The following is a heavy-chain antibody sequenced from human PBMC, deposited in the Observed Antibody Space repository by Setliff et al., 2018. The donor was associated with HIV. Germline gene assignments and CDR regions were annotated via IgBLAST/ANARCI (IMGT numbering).Heavy chain of an antibody. CDR1: GFTFSDYY. Sequence: PGGSLRLSCAASGFTFSDYYMSWIRQAPGKGLEWISYISRGGRTKYYADSVKGRFTISRDNAKNSLYLQMNSLRAEDTTIYYCARVPVMATITYRYFDLWGRGTLVTVSS. CDR2: ISRGGRTK. V-gene: IGHV3-11*04. CDR3: ARVPVMATITYRYFDL. J-gene: IGHJ2*01. D-gene: IGHD5-12*01.